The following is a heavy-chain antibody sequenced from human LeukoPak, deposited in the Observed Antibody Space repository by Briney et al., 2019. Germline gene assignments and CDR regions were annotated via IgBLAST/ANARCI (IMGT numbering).Heavy chain of an antibody. Sequence: SETLSLTCTVSGGSISSYYWSWIRQPPGKGLEWIGHIYGSGSTNYNPSLKSRVTLSVDTSKNQFSLKLSSVTAADTAVYYCAKCDRITMIVVVMFDAFDIWGQGTMVTVSS. V-gene: IGHV4-59*01. CDR1: GGSISSYY. CDR2: IYGSGST. D-gene: IGHD3-22*01. CDR3: AKCDRITMIVVVMFDAFDI. J-gene: IGHJ3*02.